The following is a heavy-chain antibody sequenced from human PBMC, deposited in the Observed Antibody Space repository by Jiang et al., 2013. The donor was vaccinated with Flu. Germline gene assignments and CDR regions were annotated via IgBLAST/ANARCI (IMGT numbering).Heavy chain of an antibody. CDR3: ARDGDLQEFDY. CDR2: IYYSGST. V-gene: IGHV4-59*01. Sequence: SGSGLVKPSETLSLTCTVSGGSISSYYWSWIRQPPGKGLEWIGYIYYSGSTNYNPSLKSRVTISVDTSKNQFSLKLSSVTAADTAVYYCARDGDLQEFDYWGQGTLVTVSS. J-gene: IGHJ4*02. D-gene: IGHD4-17*01. CDR1: GGSISSYY.